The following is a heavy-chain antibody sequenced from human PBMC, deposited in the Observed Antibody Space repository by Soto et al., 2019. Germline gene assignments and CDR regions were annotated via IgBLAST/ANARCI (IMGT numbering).Heavy chain of an antibody. CDR3: AREGVTMVRDNWFDP. J-gene: IGHJ5*02. CDR1: GYTFTGYY. Sequence: QVQLVQSGAEVKKPGASVKVSCKASGYTFTGYYMHWVRQAPGQGLEWMGWINPNSGGTNYAQKFQGWVTMTRDTSISTAYMELSRLRSDDTAVCYCAREGVTMVRDNWFDPWGQGTLVTVSS. D-gene: IGHD3-10*01. V-gene: IGHV1-2*04. CDR2: INPNSGGT.